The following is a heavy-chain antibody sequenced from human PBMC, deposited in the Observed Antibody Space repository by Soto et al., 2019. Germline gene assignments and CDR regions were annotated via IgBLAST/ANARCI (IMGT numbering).Heavy chain of an antibody. D-gene: IGHD2-21*02. Sequence: ASVKVSCKASGGTFSSYAISWVRQAPGQGLEWMGGIIPIFGTANYAQKFQGRVTITADESTSTAYMELSSLRSEDTAVYYCARAELRGYCGGDCYFGWHGMDVWGQGTTVTVSS. CDR1: GGTFSSYA. V-gene: IGHV1-69*13. CDR3: ARAELRGYCGGDCYFGWHGMDV. J-gene: IGHJ6*02. CDR2: IIPIFGTA.